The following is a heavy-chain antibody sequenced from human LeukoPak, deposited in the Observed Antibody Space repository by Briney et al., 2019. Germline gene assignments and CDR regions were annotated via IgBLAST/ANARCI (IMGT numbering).Heavy chain of an antibody. D-gene: IGHD4-23*01. J-gene: IGHJ6*03. V-gene: IGHV3-23*01. Sequence: GGSLRLSCAASGFTFSSYAMSWVRQAPGRGLEWVSAISGSGGSTYYADSVKGRFTISRDNSKNTLYLQMNSLRAEDTAVYYCAKEFSDGGNSGLPYYMDVWGKGTTVTVSS. CDR1: GFTFSSYA. CDR3: AKEFSDGGNSGLPYYMDV. CDR2: ISGSGGST.